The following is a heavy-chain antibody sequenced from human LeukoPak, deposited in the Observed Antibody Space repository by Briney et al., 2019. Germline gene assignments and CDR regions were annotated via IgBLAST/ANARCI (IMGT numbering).Heavy chain of an antibody. V-gene: IGHV4-4*07. CDR1: GGSISSDY. D-gene: IGHD6-13*01. Sequence: PSQTLSLTCTVSGGSISSDYWSWIRHPARKRLEWIWRIYTSGSTNYNPSLKSRVTMSVDTSKNEFSLKLSSVTAADTAVYYCARQLAAAGTAGLDYWGQGTLVTVCS. CDR3: ARQLAAAGTAGLDY. CDR2: IYTSGST. J-gene: IGHJ4*02.